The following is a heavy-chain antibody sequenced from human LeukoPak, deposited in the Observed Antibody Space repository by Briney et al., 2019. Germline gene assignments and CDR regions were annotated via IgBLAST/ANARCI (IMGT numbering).Heavy chain of an antibody. Sequence: GASVKVSCKASGGTFSSYAISWVRQAPGQGLEWMGGIIPIFGTANYAQKLQGRVTMTTDTSTSTAYMELRSLRSDDTAVYYCARTGIAAAGTWWYGMDVWGQGTTVTVSS. D-gene: IGHD6-13*01. CDR1: GGTFSSYA. CDR3: ARTGIAAAGTWWYGMDV. CDR2: IIPIFGTA. V-gene: IGHV1-69*05. J-gene: IGHJ6*02.